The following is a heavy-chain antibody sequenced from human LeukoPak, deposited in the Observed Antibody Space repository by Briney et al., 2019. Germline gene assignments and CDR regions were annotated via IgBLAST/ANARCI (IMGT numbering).Heavy chain of an antibody. Sequence: ASVKVSCKASGYTFTAYYIHWVRLAPGQGLEWMGWISPNTGGTNYAQTFQGRVTMTRDTSISTAYMDLSRLTSDERAVYYCARDWGLSGSYYGFSDYWGQGTLVTVSS. J-gene: IGHJ4*02. CDR3: ARDWGLSGSYYGFSDY. CDR2: ISPNTGGT. V-gene: IGHV1-2*02. D-gene: IGHD3-10*01. CDR1: GYTFTAYY.